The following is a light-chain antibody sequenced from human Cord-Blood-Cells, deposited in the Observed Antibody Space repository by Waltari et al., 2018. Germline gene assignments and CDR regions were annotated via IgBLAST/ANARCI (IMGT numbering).Light chain of an antibody. CDR3: QQYNSYST. CDR1: QSISSW. Sequence: DIQMTQSPSTLSASLADRVTITCRASQSISSWLAWYQQKPGKAPKLLIYKASSLESGVPSRFSGSGSGTEFTLTISRLQPDDFATYYCQQYNSYSTFGQGTKVEIK. J-gene: IGKJ1*01. CDR2: KAS. V-gene: IGKV1-5*03.